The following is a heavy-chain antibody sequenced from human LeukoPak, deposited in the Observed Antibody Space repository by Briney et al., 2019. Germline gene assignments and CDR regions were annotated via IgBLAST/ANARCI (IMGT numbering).Heavy chain of an antibody. V-gene: IGHV4-4*07. CDR1: GGSISSYY. CDR3: ARDPQIYYDSSGYRLAYYYYGMDV. CDR2: IYTSGST. D-gene: IGHD3-22*01. Sequence: PSETLSLTCTVSGGSISSYYWSWIRQPAGQGLEWIGRIYTSGSTNYNPSLKSRVTMSVDTSKNQFSLKLSSVTAADTAVYYCARDPQIYYDSSGYRLAYYYYGMDVWGQGTTVTVSS. J-gene: IGHJ6*02.